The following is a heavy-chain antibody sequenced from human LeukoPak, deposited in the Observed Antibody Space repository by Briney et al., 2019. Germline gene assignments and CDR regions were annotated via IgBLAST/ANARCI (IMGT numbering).Heavy chain of an antibody. V-gene: IGHV4-59*01. CDR2: IYYSGST. J-gene: IGHJ2*01. CDR1: GGSISSYY. Sequence: SETLSLTSTVSGGSISSYYWSCIRQPPGEGLVWIGYIYYSGSTNYNPSLNSRVTISVDTSKNQFSLKLSSVTAADTAVYYCAREENYYDSSGYYLGYFDLWGRGTLVTVSS. D-gene: IGHD3-22*01. CDR3: AREENYYDSSGYYLGYFDL.